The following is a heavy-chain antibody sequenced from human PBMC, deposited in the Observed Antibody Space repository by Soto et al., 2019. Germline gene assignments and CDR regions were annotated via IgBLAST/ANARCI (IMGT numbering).Heavy chain of an antibody. CDR2: ISYDGSNK. Sequence: GGSLRLSCAASGFTFSSYAMHWVRQAPGKGLEWVAVISYDGSNKYYADSVKGRFTISRDNSKNTLYLQMNSLRAEDTAVYYCARDESGRYYYGMDVWGQGTTVTV. CDR1: GFTFSSYA. V-gene: IGHV3-30-3*01. CDR3: ARDESGRYYYGMDV. D-gene: IGHD1-26*01. J-gene: IGHJ6*02.